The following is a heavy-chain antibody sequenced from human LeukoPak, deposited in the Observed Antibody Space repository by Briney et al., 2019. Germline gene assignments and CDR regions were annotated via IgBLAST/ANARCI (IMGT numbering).Heavy chain of an antibody. CDR3: ARDSGTWFYLQH. Sequence: QPGRSLRLSCAASGFSFGTYGMHWVRQAPGKGLEWVAFIRYGGSHQFYADSVRGRFTISRDNPKNTMYLQMNSLTGEDTAVYFCARDSGTWFYLQHWSQDTLVTVSS. V-gene: IGHV3-33*01. J-gene: IGHJ1*01. D-gene: IGHD2/OR15-2a*01. CDR1: GFSFGTYG. CDR2: IRYGGSHQ.